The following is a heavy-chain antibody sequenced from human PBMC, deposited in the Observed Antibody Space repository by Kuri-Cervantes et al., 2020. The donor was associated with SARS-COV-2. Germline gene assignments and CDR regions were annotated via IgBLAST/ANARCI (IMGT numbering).Heavy chain of an antibody. Sequence: SETLSLTCAVYGGSFSGYYWSWIRQPPGKGLEWIGDINHSGSTNYNPSLKSRVTISVDTSKNQFSLKLSSVTAADTAVYYCARVKSEVTPDIDYWGQGTLVTVSS. CDR3: ARVKSEVTPDIDY. CDR2: INHSGST. J-gene: IGHJ4*02. CDR1: GGSFSGYY. D-gene: IGHD4-23*01. V-gene: IGHV4-34*01.